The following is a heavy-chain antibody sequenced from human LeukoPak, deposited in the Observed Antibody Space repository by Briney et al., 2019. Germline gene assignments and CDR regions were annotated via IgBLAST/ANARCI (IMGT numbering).Heavy chain of an antibody. J-gene: IGHJ4*02. CDR2: ISAYNAKT. D-gene: IGHD3-22*01. V-gene: IGHV1-18*01. CDR1: GYTFTSYG. CDR3: ARDWNYYDSSDVFDY. Sequence: ASVKVSCKASGYTFTSYGISWVRQAPGQGLEWMGWISAYNAKTHYAQKLQGRVTMTTDTSTSTAYMELRSLRSDDTAVYYCARDWNYYDSSDVFDYWGQGTLVTVSS.